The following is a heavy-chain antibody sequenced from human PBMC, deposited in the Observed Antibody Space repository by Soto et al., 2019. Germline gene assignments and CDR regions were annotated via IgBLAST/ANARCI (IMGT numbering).Heavy chain of an antibody. D-gene: IGHD6-6*01. V-gene: IGHV1-69*13. Sequence: SVTVSCKASGDTLSSYAISWVRQAPGQGLEWMGGIIPIFGTANYAQKFQGRVTITADESTSTAYMELSSLRSEDTAVYYCARVIARPYYYYGMDVWGQGTTVTVSS. J-gene: IGHJ6*02. CDR2: IIPIFGTA. CDR3: ARVIARPYYYYGMDV. CDR1: GDTLSSYA.